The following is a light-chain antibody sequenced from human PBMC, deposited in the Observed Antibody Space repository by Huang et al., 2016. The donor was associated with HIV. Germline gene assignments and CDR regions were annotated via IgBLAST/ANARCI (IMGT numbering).Light chain of an antibody. J-gene: IGKJ4*01. Sequence: EVVLTQSPATVSLSPGERATLSCRASQSVSNYLAWYQQRPGQAPRLLIYDTSNRATGVPARFSGSGSATDFPLTINSLEPEDFAVYYCQQRSDPLTFGGGTKVEI. V-gene: IGKV3-11*01. CDR2: DTS. CDR3: QQRSDPLT. CDR1: QSVSNY.